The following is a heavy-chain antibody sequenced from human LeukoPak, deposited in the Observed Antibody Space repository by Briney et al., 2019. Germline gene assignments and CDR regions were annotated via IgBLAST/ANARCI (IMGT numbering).Heavy chain of an antibody. CDR1: GYTFTSYD. V-gene: IGHV1-8*01. J-gene: IGHJ5*02. Sequence: ASVKVSCKASGYTFTSYDINWVRQATGQGLEWMGWMNPNSGNTGYAQKFQGRVTMTRNTSISTAYMELSSLRSEDTAVYYCARGYYYGSGSYYKRYNWFAPWGQGTLVTVSS. CDR2: MNPNSGNT. CDR3: ARGYYYGSGSYYKRYNWFAP. D-gene: IGHD3-10*01.